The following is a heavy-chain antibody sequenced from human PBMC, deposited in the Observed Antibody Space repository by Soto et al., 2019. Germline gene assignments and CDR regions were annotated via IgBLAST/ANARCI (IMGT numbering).Heavy chain of an antibody. CDR2: IIPIFGTA. CDR1: GGTFSSYA. CDR3: ARVGVDYDFWCGYNYYYGMDV. D-gene: IGHD3-3*01. V-gene: IGHV1-69*13. Sequence: SVKVSCKASGGTFSSYAISWVRQAPGQGLEWMGGIIPIFGTANYAQKFQGRVTITADESTSTAYMELSSLRSEDTAVYYCARVGVDYDFWCGYNYYYGMDVWGQGTTVTVSS. J-gene: IGHJ6*02.